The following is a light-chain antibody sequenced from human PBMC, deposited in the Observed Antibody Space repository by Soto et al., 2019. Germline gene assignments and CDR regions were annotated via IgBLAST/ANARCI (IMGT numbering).Light chain of an antibody. CDR1: SSDVGGYNY. V-gene: IGLV2-8*01. Sequence: QSVLTQPPSASGSPGQSVTISCTGTSSDVGGYNYVSWYQQYPGRAPKLMIYEVTKRPSGVPDRFSGSKSGNTASLTVSGLQAEDEADYYWSSYAASNNFYHVFRGGTKVPVL. CDR3: SSYAASNNFYHV. J-gene: IGLJ3*02. CDR2: EVT.